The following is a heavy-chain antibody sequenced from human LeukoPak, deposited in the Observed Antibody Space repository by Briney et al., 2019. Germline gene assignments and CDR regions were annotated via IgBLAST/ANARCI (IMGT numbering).Heavy chain of an antibody. D-gene: IGHD1-26*01. J-gene: IGHJ6*03. V-gene: IGHV3-30*02. Sequence: GGSLRLSCAASGFTFSSYGMHWVREAPGKGLEWVAIIRYDGNNKYFAGSVKGRFTISRDNSKNTLYLQMNSLRADDTAVYYCAKDLGGTYYYYYYMDVWGKGTTVTVSS. CDR2: IRYDGNNK. CDR3: AKDLGGTYYYYYYMDV. CDR1: GFTFSSYG.